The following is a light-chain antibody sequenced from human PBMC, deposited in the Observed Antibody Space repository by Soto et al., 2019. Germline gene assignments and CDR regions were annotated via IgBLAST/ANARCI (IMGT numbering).Light chain of an antibody. CDR2: GAS. CDR3: HQYDSSPLT. J-gene: IGKJ4*01. V-gene: IGKV3-20*01. Sequence: EIVLTQSPGTLSLSPGERATLSCRASQSVSSSYLAWYQQKPGQAPGLRIYGASSRATGIPDRFSGSGSGTDFTLTISRLEPEDFAVYYCHQYDSSPLTVGGGTKVEIK. CDR1: QSVSSSY.